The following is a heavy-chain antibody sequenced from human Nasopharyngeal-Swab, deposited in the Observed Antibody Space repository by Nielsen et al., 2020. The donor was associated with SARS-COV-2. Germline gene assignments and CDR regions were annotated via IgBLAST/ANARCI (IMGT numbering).Heavy chain of an antibody. D-gene: IGHD6-19*01. J-gene: IGHJ5*02. Sequence: GESLKISCAASGLTFSSYAMSWVRQAPGKGLEWVSATGASGNGGYYTDSVRGRFIISRDNSKNTLYLQLNSLRAEDTALYYCVRPGIAVAGTRWFDPWGQGTLVTVSS. CDR1: GLTFSSYA. CDR3: VRPGIAVAGTRWFDP. V-gene: IGHV3-23*01. CDR2: TGASGNGG.